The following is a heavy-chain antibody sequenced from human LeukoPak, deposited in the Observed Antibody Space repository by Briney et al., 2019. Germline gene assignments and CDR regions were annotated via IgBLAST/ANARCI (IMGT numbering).Heavy chain of an antibody. D-gene: IGHD3-10*01. Sequence: ASVKVSRKASGYTFTGYYMHWVRQAPGQGLEWMGWINPNSGGTNYAQKFQGRVTMTRDTSISTAYMELSRLRSDDTAVYYCARESYGSGTNMNWYFDLWGRGTLVTVSS. CDR2: INPNSGGT. J-gene: IGHJ2*01. CDR3: ARESYGSGTNMNWYFDL. CDR1: GYTFTGYY. V-gene: IGHV1-2*02.